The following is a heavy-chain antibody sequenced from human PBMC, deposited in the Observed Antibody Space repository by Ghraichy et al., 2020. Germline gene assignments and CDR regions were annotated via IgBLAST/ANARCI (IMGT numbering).Heavy chain of an antibody. Sequence: SETLSLTCTVSGGSISSYYWSWIRQPPGKGLEWIGYIYYSGSTNYNPSLKSRVTISVDTSKNQFSLKLSSVTAADTAVYYCASRDGSDAFDIWGQGTMVTVSS. D-gene: IGHD1-14*01. V-gene: IGHV4-59*01. CDR1: GGSISSYY. CDR2: IYYSGST. J-gene: IGHJ3*02. CDR3: ASRDGSDAFDI.